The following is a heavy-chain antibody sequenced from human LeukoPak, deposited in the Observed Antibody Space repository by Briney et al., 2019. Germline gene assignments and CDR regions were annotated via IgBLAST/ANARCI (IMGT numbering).Heavy chain of an antibody. V-gene: IGHV1-24*01. Sequence: ASVKVSCKASGYTFTGYYMHWVRQAPGKGLEWMGGFDPEDGETIYAQKFQGRVTMTEDTSTDTAYMELTSLTSEDTAVYYCAIWGTGXXXXXXFDY. J-gene: IGHJ4*01. CDR1: GYTFTGYY. CDR2: FDPEDGET. D-gene: IGHD7-27*01. CDR3: AIWGTGXXXXXXFDY.